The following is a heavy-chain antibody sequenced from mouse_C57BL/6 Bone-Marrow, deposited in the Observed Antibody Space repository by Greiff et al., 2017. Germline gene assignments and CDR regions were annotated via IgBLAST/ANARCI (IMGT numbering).Heavy chain of an antibody. CDR1: GYTFTSYW. D-gene: IGHD1-1*01. J-gene: IGHJ3*01. V-gene: IGHV1-69*01. Sequence: VQLQQPGAELVMPGASVKLSCKASGYTFTSYWMHWVKQRPGQGLEWIGEIDPSDSYTNYNQKFKGQSTLTVDKSSSTAYMQLSSLTSEDSAVYYCERGGGYYGSSGFADWGKGTLVSVSA. CDR2: IDPSDSYT. CDR3: ERGGGYYGSSGFAD.